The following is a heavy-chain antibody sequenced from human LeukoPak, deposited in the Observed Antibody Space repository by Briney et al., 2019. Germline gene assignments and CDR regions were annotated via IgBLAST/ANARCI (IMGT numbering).Heavy chain of an antibody. V-gene: IGHV4-34*01. D-gene: IGHD6-13*01. CDR2: INHSGST. CDR1: GGSFSGCY. J-gene: IGHJ6*03. Sequence: PSETLSLTCAVYGGSFSGCYWSWIRQPPGKGLEWIGEINHSGSTNYNPSLKSRVTISVDTSKNQFSLKLSSVTAADTAVYYCARQRSSSWDPNHYYYYMDVWGKGTTVTVSS. CDR3: ARQRSSSWDPNHYYYYMDV.